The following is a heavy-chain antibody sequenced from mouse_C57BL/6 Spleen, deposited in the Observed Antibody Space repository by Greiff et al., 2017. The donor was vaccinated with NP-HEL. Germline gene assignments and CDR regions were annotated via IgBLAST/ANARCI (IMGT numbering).Heavy chain of an antibody. Sequence: VQLQQPGAELVKPGASVKLSCEASGYTFTSYWMHWVKQRPGQGLEWIGMIHPNSGSTNYNEKLKSKATLTVDKSSSTAYMQLSSLTSEDSAVYYCARELGDLFDYWGQGTTLTVSS. D-gene: IGHD4-1*01. V-gene: IGHV1-64*01. CDR3: ARELGDLFDY. CDR2: IHPNSGST. CDR1: GYTFTSYW. J-gene: IGHJ2*01.